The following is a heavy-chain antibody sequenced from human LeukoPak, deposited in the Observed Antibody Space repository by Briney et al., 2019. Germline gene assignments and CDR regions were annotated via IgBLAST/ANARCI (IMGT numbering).Heavy chain of an antibody. J-gene: IGHJ4*02. CDR2: IYYSGST. CDR3: ARRYCSGGSCYSGFDY. Sequence: SETLSLTCTVSGGSISSYYWSWIRQPPGKGLEWIGYIYYSGSTNYNPSLKSRVTISVDTSKNQFSLKLSSVTAADTAVYYCARRYCSGGSCYSGFDYWGQGTLVTVSS. CDR1: GGSISSYY. D-gene: IGHD2-15*01. V-gene: IGHV4-59*08.